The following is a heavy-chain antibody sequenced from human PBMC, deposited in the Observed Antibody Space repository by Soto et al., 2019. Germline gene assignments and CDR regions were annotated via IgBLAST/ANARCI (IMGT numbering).Heavy chain of an antibody. CDR1: GYTFTSYD. CDR3: AREGGRGMDV. CDR2: RNPNSGNT. J-gene: IGHJ6*02. V-gene: IGHV1-8*01. D-gene: IGHD1-26*01. Sequence: QVQLVQSGAEVKKPGASVKVSCKASGYTFTSYDINWVRQATGQGLEWMGWRNPNSGNTGYAQKFQGRAAMTRNTSISTADMGLRSLRSEDTAVNYCAREGGRGMDVWGQGTTVTVSS.